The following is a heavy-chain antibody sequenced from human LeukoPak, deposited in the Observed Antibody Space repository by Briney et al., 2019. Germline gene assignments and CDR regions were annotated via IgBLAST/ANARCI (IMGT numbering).Heavy chain of an antibody. J-gene: IGHJ4*02. V-gene: IGHV3-23*01. CDR1: GFTFSSYA. D-gene: IGHD3-10*01. Sequence: PGGSLRLSCAASGFTFSSYAMSWVRQAPGKGLEWVSAISGSGGSTYYADTVKGRFTISRDNSKNTLYLQMNSLRAEDTAVYYCAKDAVFYYGSGSYFWDYWGQGTLVTVSS. CDR2: ISGSGGST. CDR3: AKDAVFYYGSGSYFWDY.